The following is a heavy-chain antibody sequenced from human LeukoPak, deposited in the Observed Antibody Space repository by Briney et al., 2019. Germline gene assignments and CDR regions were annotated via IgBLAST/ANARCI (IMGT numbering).Heavy chain of an antibody. CDR2: IYYSGST. CDR3: AKTGRDIVVVPAAPPLLSYYMDV. D-gene: IGHD2-2*01. V-gene: IGHV4-59*01. Sequence: SETLSLTCTVSGGSISSYYWSWIRQPPGKGLEWIGYIYYSGSTNYNPSLKSRVTISVDTSKNQFSLKLSSVTAADTAVYYCAKTGRDIVVVPAAPPLLSYYMDVWGKGTTVTVSS. CDR1: GGSISSYY. J-gene: IGHJ6*03.